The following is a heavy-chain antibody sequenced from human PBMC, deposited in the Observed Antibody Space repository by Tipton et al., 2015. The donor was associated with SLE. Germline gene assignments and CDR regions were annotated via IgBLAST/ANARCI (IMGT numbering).Heavy chain of an antibody. CDR1: GGSISGYY. Sequence: LRLSCTVSGGSISGYYWSWIRQPPGKGLEWIGYTLHTGGSNYSPSLKSRVTLSVDTSKNQFSLKLSSVTAADTAVYYCARHPKRESGSQFLFDYWGQGTLVTVSS. CDR3: ARHPKRESGSQFLFDY. J-gene: IGHJ4*02. V-gene: IGHV4-59*08. D-gene: IGHD2-21*01. CDR2: TLHTGGS.